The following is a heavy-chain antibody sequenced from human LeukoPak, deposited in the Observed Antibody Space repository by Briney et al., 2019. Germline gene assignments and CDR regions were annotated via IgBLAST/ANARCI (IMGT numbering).Heavy chain of an antibody. CDR3: ARDGGAAAAMLGAFDI. CDR1: GFTFSSYA. D-gene: IGHD2-2*01. CDR2: ISGSGGST. V-gene: IGHV3-23*01. J-gene: IGHJ3*02. Sequence: PGGSLRLSCAASGFTFSSYAMSWVRQAPGKGLEWVSAISGSGGSTYYADSVKGRFTISRDNSKNTLYLQMNSLRAEDTAVYYCARDGGAAAAMLGAFDIWGQGTMVTVSS.